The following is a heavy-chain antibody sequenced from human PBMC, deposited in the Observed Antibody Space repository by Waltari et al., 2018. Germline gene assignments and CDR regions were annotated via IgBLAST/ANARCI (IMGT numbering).Heavy chain of an antibody. CDR3: AREEDNHDASTELDY. CDR1: GYTYTGYY. J-gene: IGHJ4*02. CDR2: MEPRRGDT. Sequence: QVQLVQSGAEVGKPGASVTVSCTASGYTYTGYYVHWVRQAPGQGLEGMGGGGVGMARGEWRWWVWWMEPRRGDTKYADKFGGGVTMSRETSIRAAYMELSGLKSDDTAVYYCAREEDNHDASTELDYWGQGTLVTVSS. V-gene: IGHV1-2*07. D-gene: IGHD3-16*01.